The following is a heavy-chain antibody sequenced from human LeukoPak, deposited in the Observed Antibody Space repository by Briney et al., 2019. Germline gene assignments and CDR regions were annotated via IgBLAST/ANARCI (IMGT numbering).Heavy chain of an antibody. CDR1: GGSFSGYY. CDR2: INHSGST. V-gene: IGHV4-34*01. CDR3: ARRGGGGATYYFDY. J-gene: IGHJ4*02. D-gene: IGHD1-26*01. Sequence: SETLALTCYLSGGSFSGYYWSWVRQSPRQGLELDGEINHSGSTNYNPSLKSRVTISVDTSKNQFSLKLSSVTAADTAVYYCARRGGGGATYYFDYWGQGTLVTVSS.